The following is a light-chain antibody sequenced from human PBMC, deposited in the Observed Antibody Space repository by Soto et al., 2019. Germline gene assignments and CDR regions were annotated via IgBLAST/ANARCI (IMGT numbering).Light chain of an antibody. CDR3: QQYSNWPLT. Sequence: EIVMSQSPATLSVSPGERATLSCRASQSVNTNLAWYQQKPGQAPRLLIYGASTRATGIPARFSGSGSGTEFTLTISSLQSEDFAVYYCQQYSNWPLTFGGGTKAAIK. CDR2: GAS. V-gene: IGKV3-15*01. CDR1: QSVNTN. J-gene: IGKJ4*01.